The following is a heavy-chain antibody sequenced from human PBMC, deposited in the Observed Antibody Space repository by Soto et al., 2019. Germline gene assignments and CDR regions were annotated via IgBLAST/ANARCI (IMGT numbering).Heavy chain of an antibody. CDR1: GGTFSSYA. CDR3: ARAAGATIPNYYYYYGMDV. Sequence: QVQLVQSGAEVQKPGSSVKVSCKASGGTFSSYAISWVRQAPGQGLEWMGGIIPIFGTANYAQKFQGRVTITADESTSTAYMELSSLRSEDTAVYYCARAAGATIPNYYYYYGMDVWGQGTTVTVSS. D-gene: IGHD5-12*01. CDR2: IIPIFGTA. V-gene: IGHV1-69*01. J-gene: IGHJ6*02.